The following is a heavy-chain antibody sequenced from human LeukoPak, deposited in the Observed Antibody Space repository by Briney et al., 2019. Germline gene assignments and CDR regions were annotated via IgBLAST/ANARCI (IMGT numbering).Heavy chain of an antibody. Sequence: ASVKVSCKASGYTFTGYYMHWVRQAPGQGLEWMGWINPNSGGTNYAQKFQGWVTMTRDTSISTAYMELRSLRSEDTAVYYCAREGPRITIFGVPSWGYYGMDVWGQGTTVTVSS. D-gene: IGHD3-3*01. J-gene: IGHJ6*02. V-gene: IGHV1-2*04. CDR1: GYTFTGYY. CDR2: INPNSGGT. CDR3: AREGPRITIFGVPSWGYYGMDV.